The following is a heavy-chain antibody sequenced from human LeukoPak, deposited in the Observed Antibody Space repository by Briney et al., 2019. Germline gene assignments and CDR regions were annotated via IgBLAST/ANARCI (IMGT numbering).Heavy chain of an antibody. Sequence: TSETLSLTCAVSGVSISSSNWWSWVRQPPGKGLEWIGEIYHSGSTNYNPSLKSRVTISVDTSKNQFSLKLSSMTAADTAVYYCARRKAVRPRDYYFDYWGQGTLVTVSS. CDR1: GVSISSSNW. CDR3: ARRKAVRPRDYYFDY. J-gene: IGHJ4*02. V-gene: IGHV4-4*02. CDR2: IYHSGST. D-gene: IGHD6-6*01.